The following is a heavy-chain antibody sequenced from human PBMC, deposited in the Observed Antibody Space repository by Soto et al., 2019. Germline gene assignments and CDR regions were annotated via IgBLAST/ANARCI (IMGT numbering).Heavy chain of an antibody. CDR3: ARGVSTERRMGY. Sequence: ASVKVSCKASGYTFTSYDINWVRQATGQGLEWMGWMNPNSGNTGYAQKFQGRVTMTRNTSISTAYMELSSLRSEDTAVYDGARGVSTERRMGYWGQGTRVTVAS. CDR2: MNPNSGNT. V-gene: IGHV1-8*01. CDR1: GYTFTSYD. J-gene: IGHJ4*02. D-gene: IGHD2-21*02.